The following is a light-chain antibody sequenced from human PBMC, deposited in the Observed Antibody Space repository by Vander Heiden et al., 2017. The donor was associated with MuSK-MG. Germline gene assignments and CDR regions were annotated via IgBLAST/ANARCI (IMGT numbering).Light chain of an antibody. Sequence: SVLTQPPSASGTPGQTVTISCSGVGTDSINWYQQLPGAAPKLLIYDTNQRPSGVPGRFSGSKSGTSASLAISGLQSEDEGDDYCATWDDTLNGPWEVFGGGTKLTVL. CDR3: ATWDDTLNGPWEV. V-gene: IGLV1-44*01. CDR2: DTN. CDR1: VGTDS. J-gene: IGLJ3*02.